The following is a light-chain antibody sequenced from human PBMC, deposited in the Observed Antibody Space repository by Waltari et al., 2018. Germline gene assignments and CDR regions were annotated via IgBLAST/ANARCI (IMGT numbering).Light chain of an antibody. CDR1: QGIGRW. V-gene: IGKV1-5*03. Sequence: DIQMTQSPSTLSASVGDRVPNPCRASQGIGRWLAWYQQKPGKTPKFLIYKASSLESGVPARFSGSGSGTEFTLTISSLQPDDFATYYCQHYNSYSSWTFGQGTKVEIK. CDR2: KAS. J-gene: IGKJ1*01. CDR3: QHYNSYSSWT.